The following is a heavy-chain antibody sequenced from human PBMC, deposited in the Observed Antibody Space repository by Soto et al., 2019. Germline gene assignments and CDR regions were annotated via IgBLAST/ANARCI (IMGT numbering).Heavy chain of an antibody. CDR1: GLTFSSYA. Sequence: EVQLLESGGGSVQPGGSLRLSCAASGLTFSSYAMSWVRQAPGKGLEGVSAISGSGGSTYYADSVKGRFTISRDNSKNLMYLQMNSLRADDTAVYFCARRRGPLLKDAFDIWGQGTMVTVSS. CDR3: ARRRGPLLKDAFDI. J-gene: IGHJ3*02. CDR2: ISGSGGST. D-gene: IGHD2-15*01. V-gene: IGHV3-23*01.